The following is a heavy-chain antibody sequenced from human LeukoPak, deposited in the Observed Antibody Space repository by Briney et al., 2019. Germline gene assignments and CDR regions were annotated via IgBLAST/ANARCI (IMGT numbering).Heavy chain of an antibody. D-gene: IGHD6-13*01. CDR2: INSDGSST. V-gene: IGHV3-74*01. Sequence: GGSLRLSCAASGFTFSSYWMHWVRQAPGKGLVWVSRINSDGSSTSYADSVKGRFTISRDNAKNSLYLQMNSLRAEDTAVYYCARERGGGKYSSSWPFDYWGQGTLVTVSS. J-gene: IGHJ4*02. CDR3: ARERGGGKYSSSWPFDY. CDR1: GFTFSSYW.